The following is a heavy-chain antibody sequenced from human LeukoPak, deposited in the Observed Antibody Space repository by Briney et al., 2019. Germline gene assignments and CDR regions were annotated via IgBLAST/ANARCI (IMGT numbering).Heavy chain of an antibody. CDR3: ARLLSPGWFDP. CDR1: GGSLSSCASY. CDR2: VYYNGDT. Sequence: PSETLSLTCTVSGGSLSSCASYWAWIRQPPGKGLEWIANVYYNGDTYYKSSLYSRVTISADTSKNQFSLNLRSVTAADTAVYYCARLLSPGWFDPWGQGTLVTVSS. V-gene: IGHV4-39*01. J-gene: IGHJ5*02. D-gene: IGHD2/OR15-2a*01.